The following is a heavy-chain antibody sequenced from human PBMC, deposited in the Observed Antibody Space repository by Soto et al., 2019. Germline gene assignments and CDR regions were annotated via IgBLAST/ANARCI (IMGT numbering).Heavy chain of an antibody. CDR2: LSFDASKK. D-gene: IGHD1-26*01. J-gene: IGHJ4*02. CDR3: RVGVAD. V-gene: IGHV3-30*03. CDR1: GFNFSAYG. Sequence: QVQLVESGGGVVQPGRSLRLSCAASGFNFSAYGMHWVRQAPGTGLELVALLSFDASKKYYADSVKGRFTISRDTSRNSLWVEMNGLGVEATAAFSSRVGVADWGQGARVTFSS.